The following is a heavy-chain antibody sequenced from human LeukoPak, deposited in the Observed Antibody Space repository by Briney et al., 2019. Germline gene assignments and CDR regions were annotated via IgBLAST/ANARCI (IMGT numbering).Heavy chain of an antibody. D-gene: IGHD6-19*01. Sequence: SETLSLTCTVSGGSISSGGYYWSWIRQHPGKGLEWIGYIYYSGSTYYNPSLKSRVTISVDTSKDQFSLKLSSVTAADTAVYYCARAGPYNIAVAGTPRFDPWGQGTLVTVSS. CDR2: IYYSGST. CDR3: ARAGPYNIAVAGTPRFDP. V-gene: IGHV4-31*03. CDR1: GGSISSGGYY. J-gene: IGHJ5*02.